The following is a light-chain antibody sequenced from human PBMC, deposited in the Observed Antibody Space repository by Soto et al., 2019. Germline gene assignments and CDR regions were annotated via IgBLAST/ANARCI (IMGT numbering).Light chain of an antibody. Sequence: EIVLTPSPGTLSLSPGERATLSCRASQSVGSSYLAWYQQTPGQAPRLLIYDASNRATGIPARFSGSGSGTDFTLTISSLEPEDFAVYYCQQRSNWPITFGQGTRLEIK. CDR3: QQRSNWPIT. CDR2: DAS. CDR1: QSVGSSY. J-gene: IGKJ5*01. V-gene: IGKV3D-20*02.